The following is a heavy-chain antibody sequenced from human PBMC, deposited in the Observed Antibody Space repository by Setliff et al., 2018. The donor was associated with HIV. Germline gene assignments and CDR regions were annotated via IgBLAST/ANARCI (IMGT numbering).Heavy chain of an antibody. CDR1: GDSIRTGNFY. Sequence: SETLSLTCTVSGDSIRTGNFYWTWVRQLPGKDLEWIGFVHHGGTTLYTSSLKSRLIMSMDTSKNQFSLKLNSVTAADTAVYFCARQIAADVNWFDPWGQGTLVTVSS. V-gene: IGHV4-30-4*08. CDR2: VHHGGTT. J-gene: IGHJ5*02. D-gene: IGHD2-15*01. CDR3: ARQIAADVNWFDP.